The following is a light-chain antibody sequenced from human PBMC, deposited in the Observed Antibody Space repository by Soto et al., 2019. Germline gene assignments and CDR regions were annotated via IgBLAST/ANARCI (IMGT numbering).Light chain of an antibody. CDR2: DTS. Sequence: EIVLTQSPATLSLSPGEGATLSCRASQSVSRYLAWYQQKPGQAPRLLIYDTSNRAIGIPARFSGSGSGTDFTLTISSLEPEDSAVYYGKQRTNLPLFTFGPGTKVDIK. CDR1: QSVSRY. J-gene: IGKJ3*01. V-gene: IGKV3-11*01. CDR3: KQRTNLPLFT.